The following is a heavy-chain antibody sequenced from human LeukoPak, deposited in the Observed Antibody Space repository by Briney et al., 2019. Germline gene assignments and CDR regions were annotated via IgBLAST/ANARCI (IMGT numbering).Heavy chain of an antibody. Sequence: GGSLRLSCVGSGFTFSTYWMSWVRQAPGRGLEWVANIKQDGSEKYYVDSVKGRFSISRDNAKNSLYLQMNSLTDGDTAVYYCARGEYGDHSEYFWYWGQGTLVTVTS. CDR1: GFTFSTYW. V-gene: IGHV3-7*01. CDR3: ARGEYGDHSEYFWY. CDR2: IKQDGSEK. J-gene: IGHJ1*01. D-gene: IGHD4-17*01.